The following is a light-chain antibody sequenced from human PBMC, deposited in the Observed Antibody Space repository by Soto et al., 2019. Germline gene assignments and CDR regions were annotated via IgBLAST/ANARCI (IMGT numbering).Light chain of an antibody. V-gene: IGKV3-20*01. CDR3: QQYGSSGT. CDR1: QSVGSN. J-gene: IGKJ1*01. Sequence: EVEMTQSPATLSASPGERATLSCRASQSVGSNLAWYQQKPGQAPRLLIYGASNRATGIPDRFSGSGSGTDFTLTISRLEPEDFAVYYCQQYGSSGTFGQGTKVDIK. CDR2: GAS.